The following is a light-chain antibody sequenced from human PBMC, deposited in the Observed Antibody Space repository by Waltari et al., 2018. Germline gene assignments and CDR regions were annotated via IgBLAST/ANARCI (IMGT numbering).Light chain of an antibody. J-gene: IGLJ3*02. CDR1: PSTVGNNA. CDR3: GTWDSSLAFWL. CDR2: DTM. Sequence: QSVLTQPPSVSAAPGHKVSIHCSGGPSTVGNNAVFWYRQFPGSSPELLIYDTMGRPTGTPDRCSASKSGASATLDISGLRPGDEADYYCGTWDSSLAFWLFGGGTKLTV. V-gene: IGLV1-51*01.